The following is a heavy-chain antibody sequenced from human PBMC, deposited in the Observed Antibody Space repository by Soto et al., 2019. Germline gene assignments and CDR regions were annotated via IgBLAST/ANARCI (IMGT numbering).Heavy chain of an antibody. V-gene: IGHV4-34*01. Sequence: PSETLSLTCAVYGGSFSGYSWTSIRQPPGTGLEWIGEINHSGSTNYNPSLKSRVTISVDTSKNQFSLKLTSVTAADTAVYYCARDKITGLFDYWGQGTLVTVSS. J-gene: IGHJ4*02. CDR3: ARDKITGLFDY. D-gene: IGHD2-8*02. CDR2: INHSGST. CDR1: GGSFSGYS.